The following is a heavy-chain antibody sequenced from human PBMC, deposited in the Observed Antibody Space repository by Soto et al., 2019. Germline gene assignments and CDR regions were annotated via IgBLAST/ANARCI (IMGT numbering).Heavy chain of an antibody. V-gene: IGHV3-23*01. D-gene: IGHD3-22*01. CDR3: ARFYYDSSGYLPSPYYYYYGMDV. Sequence: QPGGSLRLSCATSGFTFSNSAMSWVRQAPGKGLEWVSFISFSGGNTYYADSVKGRFTISGDNSKNTLYLQMNSLRAEDTAVYYCARFYYDSSGYLPSPYYYYYGMDVWGQGTTVTVSS. J-gene: IGHJ6*02. CDR1: GFTFSNSA. CDR2: ISFSGGNT.